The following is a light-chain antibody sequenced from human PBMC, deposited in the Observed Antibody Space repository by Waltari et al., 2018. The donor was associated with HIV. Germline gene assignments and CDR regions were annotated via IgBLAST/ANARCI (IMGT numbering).Light chain of an antibody. CDR1: QSVSSY. J-gene: IGKJ3*01. CDR2: DAS. CDR3: QQRSNL. Sequence: EIVLTQSPATLSLSPGARATLSCRASQSVSSYLAWYQQKPGQAPRLLIYDASNRATGIPARFSGSGYGTDFTLTISSLDPEDFAVYYCQQRSNLFGPGTKVDIK. V-gene: IGKV3-11*01.